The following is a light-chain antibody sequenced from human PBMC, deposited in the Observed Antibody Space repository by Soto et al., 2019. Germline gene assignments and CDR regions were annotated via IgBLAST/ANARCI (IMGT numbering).Light chain of an antibody. V-gene: IGLV2-14*01. Sequence: QSALTQPASVSGSPGQSITISCTGTSSDVGGYNYVSWYQQHPGKAPKLMIYEVTNRPSGVSNRFSGSKSGNTASLTISGLQAEDEAAYYCSSHISTSILVVFGGGTKLTVL. CDR1: SSDVGGYNY. CDR2: EVT. CDR3: SSHISTSILVV. J-gene: IGLJ2*01.